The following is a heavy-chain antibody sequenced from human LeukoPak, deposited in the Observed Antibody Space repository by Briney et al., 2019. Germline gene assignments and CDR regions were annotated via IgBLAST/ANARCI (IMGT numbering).Heavy chain of an antibody. CDR1: GFIVNSDY. J-gene: IGHJ6*03. D-gene: IGHD1-20*01. V-gene: IGHV3-53*01. CDR3: ATYRYNWNDLGNYFYYYMDV. Sequence: GGSLRLSCAVSGFIVNSDYMSWVRQAPGKGLDWVSVIYSGTIKYYADSVRGRFTISRDNSKNTLYLQMNSLRAEDTAVYYCATYRYNWNDLGNYFYYYMDVWGRGTTVTISS. CDR2: IYSGTIK.